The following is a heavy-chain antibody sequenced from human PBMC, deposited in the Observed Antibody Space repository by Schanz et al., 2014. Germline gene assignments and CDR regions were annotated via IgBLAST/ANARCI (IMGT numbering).Heavy chain of an antibody. CDR3: AKLSSSGRLAGYFDY. J-gene: IGHJ4*02. CDR1: GFTFSNYA. Sequence: EVQLLVSGGGLVRPGGSLRLSCAASGFTFSNYAMSWVRQAPGKGLEWVSGFIVDSGNTYYAGSVKGRFSISRDYSKNTLYLQMSSLRAEDTAIYYCAKLSSSGRLAGYFDYWGQGALVTVSS. V-gene: IGHV3-23*01. D-gene: IGHD6-19*01. CDR2: FIVDSGNT.